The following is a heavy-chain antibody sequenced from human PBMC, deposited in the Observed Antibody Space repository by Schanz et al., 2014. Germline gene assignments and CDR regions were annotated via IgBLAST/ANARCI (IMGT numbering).Heavy chain of an antibody. J-gene: IGHJ3*02. CDR1: GITFSSHS. CDR2: ISGSGGNT. V-gene: IGHV3-23*04. Sequence: EVHLVESGGGLVQPGGSLRLSCAASGITFSSHSFNWVRQAPGKGLEWVSIISGSGGNTYYADAVRGRFTISRDNSKTTVYLQMNSLRAEDTAVYYCAKGRFGELSAFDIWGQGTMVTVSS. CDR3: AKGRFGELSAFDI. D-gene: IGHD3-10*01.